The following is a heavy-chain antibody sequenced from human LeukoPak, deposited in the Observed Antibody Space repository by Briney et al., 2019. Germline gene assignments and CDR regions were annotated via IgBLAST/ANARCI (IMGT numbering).Heavy chain of an antibody. CDR3: AREGWQQVEPSYNWLDP. CDR1: GGSISSYY. J-gene: IGHJ5*02. V-gene: IGHV4-59*01. Sequence: SETLSLTCTVSGGSISSYYWSWIRQPPGKGLEWIGYIYYSGSTNYNPSLKSRVTISVDTSKNQFSLKLSSVTAADTAVYYCAREGWQQVEPSYNWLDPWGQGTLVTVSS. D-gene: IGHD6-13*01. CDR2: IYYSGST.